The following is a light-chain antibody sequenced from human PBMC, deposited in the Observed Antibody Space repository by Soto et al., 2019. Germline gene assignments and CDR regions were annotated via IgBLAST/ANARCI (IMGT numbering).Light chain of an antibody. Sequence: DIQMTQSPSSLSASVGDTVTLTCRASQSVDNYLKWYQQKPGKAPNLLIYKASRLETGVPSRFSGSGSGTEFTLTIRFLQPDDFATYYCQQYNSYSPLTFGGGTTVDIK. CDR2: KAS. CDR1: QSVDNY. J-gene: IGKJ4*01. V-gene: IGKV1-5*03. CDR3: QQYNSYSPLT.